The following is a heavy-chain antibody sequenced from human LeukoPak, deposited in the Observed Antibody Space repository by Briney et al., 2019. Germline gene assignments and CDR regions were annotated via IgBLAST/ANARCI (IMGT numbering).Heavy chain of an antibody. D-gene: IGHD1-14*01. V-gene: IGHV4-4*02. CDR3: AREILGGFNPGAY. J-gene: IGHJ4*02. CDR2: IHRSGSP. Sequence: SETLSLTCTVSLDSTTSNFWSWVRQPPGKGLEWIGEIHRSGSPNYNPSLQSRVTISVDRSRNQIVLELSSVTAADTAVYYCAREILGGFNPGAYWGQGTLVTVSS. CDR1: LDSTTSNF.